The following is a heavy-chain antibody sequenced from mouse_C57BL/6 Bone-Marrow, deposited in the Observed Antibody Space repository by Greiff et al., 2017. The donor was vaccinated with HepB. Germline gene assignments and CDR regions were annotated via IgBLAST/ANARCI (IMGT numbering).Heavy chain of an antibody. CDR2: IHPNSGST. J-gene: IGHJ2*01. D-gene: IGHD2-3*01. CDR3: AREDYDGYFYFDY. V-gene: IGHV1-64*01. CDR1: GYTFTSYW. Sequence: QVQLQQPGAELVKPGASVKLSCKASGYTFTSYWMHWVKQRPGQGLEWIGMIHPNSGSTNYNEKFKSKATLTVDKSSSPAYMQLSSLTSEDSAVYYCAREDYDGYFYFDYWGKGTTLTVSS.